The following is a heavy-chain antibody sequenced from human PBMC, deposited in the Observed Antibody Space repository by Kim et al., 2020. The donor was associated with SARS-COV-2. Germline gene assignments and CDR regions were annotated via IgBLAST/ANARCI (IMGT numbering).Heavy chain of an antibody. Sequence: SETLSLTCTVSGGSISSNSYYWGWIRQPPGKGLEWIESIYYSGRTYYNPSLKSRVTISVDTSKNQFSLKLSSVTAADTAVYYCASHDFWSGSNWFDPWGQGTPVTVSS. CDR2: IYYSGRT. J-gene: IGHJ5*02. D-gene: IGHD3-3*01. V-gene: IGHV4-39*01. CDR1: GGSISSNSYY. CDR3: ASHDFWSGSNWFDP.